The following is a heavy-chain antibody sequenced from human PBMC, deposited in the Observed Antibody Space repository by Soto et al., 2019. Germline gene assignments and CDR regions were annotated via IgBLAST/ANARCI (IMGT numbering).Heavy chain of an antibody. V-gene: IGHV4-59*12. D-gene: IGHD6-13*01. CDR3: ARTLAAAGTDYYMDV. J-gene: IGHJ6*03. CDR2: IYYSGST. Sequence: PSETLSLTCTVSGGSISSYYWSWVRQPPGKGLEWIGYIYYSGSTNYNPSLKSRVTISVDTSKNQFSLKLSSVTAADTAVYYCARTLAAAGTDYYMDVWGKGTTVTVSS. CDR1: GGSISSYY.